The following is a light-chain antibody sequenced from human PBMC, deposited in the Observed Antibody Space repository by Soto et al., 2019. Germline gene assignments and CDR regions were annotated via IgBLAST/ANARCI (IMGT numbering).Light chain of an antibody. Sequence: EIVLTQSPATLSLSPGERATLSCRASQSVNSYITWYQHKPGQAPRLLIYDASDRATGIPSRFSGSGFGTDFTLTISSREPEDFAFYYCQQRGGWPPTFGQGTKVEI. V-gene: IGKV3-11*01. CDR3: QQRGGWPPT. CDR1: QSVNSY. J-gene: IGKJ1*01. CDR2: DAS.